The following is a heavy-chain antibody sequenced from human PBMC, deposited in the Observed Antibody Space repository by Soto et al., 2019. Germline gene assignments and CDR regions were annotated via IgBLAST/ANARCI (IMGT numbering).Heavy chain of an antibody. Sequence: PGGSLRLSCVASGFSLWSYSMGWVRQAPGKGLDWVSLFDGFTFYADSVKGRFTISRDISKNTVYLQMNSLSAGDTAVYYCAKDGGVPGRPDSFDYWGQGTLVTVSS. V-gene: IGHV3-23*01. CDR2: FDGFT. D-gene: IGHD6-6*01. CDR1: GFSLWSYS. J-gene: IGHJ4*01. CDR3: AKDGGVPGRPDSFDY.